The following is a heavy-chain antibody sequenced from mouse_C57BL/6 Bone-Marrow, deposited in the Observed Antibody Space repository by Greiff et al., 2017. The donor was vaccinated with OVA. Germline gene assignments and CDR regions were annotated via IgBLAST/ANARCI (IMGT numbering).Heavy chain of an antibody. Sequence: VQLQQSGSELRSPGSSVKLSCKDFDSEVFPIAYMSWVRQKPGHGFEWIGGILPSIGRTIYGEKFGDKATLVADTLSNTAYLELNSLTSEYSAIYYGAREAYYCYFDVWGTGTTVTVSS. CDR3: AREAYYCYFDV. J-gene: IGHJ1*03. CDR1: DSEVFPIAY. CDR2: ILPSIGRT. D-gene: IGHD6-5*01. V-gene: IGHV15-2*01.